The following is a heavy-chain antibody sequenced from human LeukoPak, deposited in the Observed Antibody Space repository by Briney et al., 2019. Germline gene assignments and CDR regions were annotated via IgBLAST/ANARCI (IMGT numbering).Heavy chain of an antibody. D-gene: IGHD1-26*01. CDR1: GFTFSSYS. CDR2: ISSSSSYI. V-gene: IGHV3-21*01. Sequence: PGGSLRLFCAASGFTFSSYSMNWVRQAPAKGLEWVSSISSSSSYIYYADSVKGRFTISRDNAKNSLYLQMNSLRAEDTAVYYCARDREGATLNDAFDIWGQGRMVTVSS. CDR3: ARDREGATLNDAFDI. J-gene: IGHJ3*02.